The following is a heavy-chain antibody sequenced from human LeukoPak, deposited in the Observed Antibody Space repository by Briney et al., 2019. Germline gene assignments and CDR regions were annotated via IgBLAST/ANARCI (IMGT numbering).Heavy chain of an antibody. CDR1: GYTFTSYY. Sequence: ASVNVSCKASGYTFTSYYMHWVRQAPGQGLEWMGIINPSGGSTSYAQKFQGRVTMTRDTSTSTVYMELSSLRSEDTAVSYCARDLGYYYDSSGYYFAYWGQGTLVTVSS. J-gene: IGHJ4*02. D-gene: IGHD3-22*01. CDR3: ARDLGYYYDSSGYYFAY. V-gene: IGHV1-46*01. CDR2: INPSGGST.